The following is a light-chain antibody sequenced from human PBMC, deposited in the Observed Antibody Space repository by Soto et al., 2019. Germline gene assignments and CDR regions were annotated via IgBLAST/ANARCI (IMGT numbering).Light chain of an antibody. CDR3: QQVNVYPST. V-gene: IGKV1-9*01. Sequence: DIQLTQSPSFLSASVGDRVTITCRASQGISSYLAWYQQKPGKAPNLLIYDASTLHSGVPSRFSGGGSGTDFTLTISSLQPEDFATYYCQQVNVYPSTFGGGTKVDIK. J-gene: IGKJ4*01. CDR1: QGISSY. CDR2: DAS.